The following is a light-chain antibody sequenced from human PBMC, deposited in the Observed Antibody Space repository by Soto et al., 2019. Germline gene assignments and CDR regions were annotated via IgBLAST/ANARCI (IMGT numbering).Light chain of an antibody. CDR3: QYYDNYSWT. V-gene: IGKV1-5*03. J-gene: IGKJ1*01. Sequence: DIQLTQSPSTLSASVGDRVTITCRASQSIGVWLTWYQQKPGKAPKFLIYKTSTLESGVPSRFSGSGSGTEVTLTISSLQPADFATYHCQYYDNYSWTFGQGTKVEIK. CDR2: KTS. CDR1: QSIGVW.